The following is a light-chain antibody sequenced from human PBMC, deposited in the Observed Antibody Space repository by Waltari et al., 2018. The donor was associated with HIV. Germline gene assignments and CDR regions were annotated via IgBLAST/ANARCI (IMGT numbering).Light chain of an antibody. J-gene: IGKJ2*02. V-gene: IGKV2-28*01. CDR1: QSLLHSNGYNY. Sequence: DIVMTQSPLSLTVTPGDPASISCRSSQSLLHSNGYNYLDWYLQKPGQSPQLLIYLGSNRASGVPDRFSGSGSGTDFTLKISRVEAEDVGVYYCMQALQTLGTFGQGTKLEIK. CDR2: LGS. CDR3: MQALQTLGT.